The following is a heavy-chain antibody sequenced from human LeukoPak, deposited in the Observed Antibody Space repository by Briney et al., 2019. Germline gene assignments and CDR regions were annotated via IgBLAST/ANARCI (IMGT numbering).Heavy chain of an antibody. D-gene: IGHD3-16*01. Sequence: GGSLRLSCAASGFTVSNIYMSWVRQAPGKGLEWVSIICRGGGTYYPNSVRGRFTISRDNSKNTLYLQMNSLRAEDTDVYCCARGATPDGWGKGTTVTVSS. CDR2: ICRGGGT. V-gene: IGHV3-53*01. CDR1: GFTVSNIY. J-gene: IGHJ6*03. CDR3: ARGATPDG.